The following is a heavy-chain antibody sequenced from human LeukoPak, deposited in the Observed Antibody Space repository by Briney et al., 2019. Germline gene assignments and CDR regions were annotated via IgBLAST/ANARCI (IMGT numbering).Heavy chain of an antibody. CDR1: GFSISSYE. Sequence: GGSLRLFCAASGFSISSYEMNWVRQAPGKGLEWVSYISSSGSMIYYADSVKGRFTISRDNAKNSLFLQMNSLRAEDTAIYYCARAFTISQDYWGQGTLVTVSS. J-gene: IGHJ4*02. D-gene: IGHD3-9*01. CDR3: ARAFTISQDY. CDR2: ISSSGSMI. V-gene: IGHV3-48*03.